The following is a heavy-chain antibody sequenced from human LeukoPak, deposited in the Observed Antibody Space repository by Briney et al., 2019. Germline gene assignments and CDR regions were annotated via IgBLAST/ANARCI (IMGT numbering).Heavy chain of an antibody. V-gene: IGHV7-4-1*02. Sequence: ASVKVSFKSSGYTFTDYGINWVRQAPGQGLGEIGWINTIPGNPTYAQGFTGRFVFSLDRSVSTAYLQISRLKAEDTAVYYCERVTRNYIYWGEGTLVTVSS. CDR3: ERVTRNYIY. CDR2: INTIPGNP. D-gene: IGHD5-24*01. CDR1: GYTFTDYG. J-gene: IGHJ4*02.